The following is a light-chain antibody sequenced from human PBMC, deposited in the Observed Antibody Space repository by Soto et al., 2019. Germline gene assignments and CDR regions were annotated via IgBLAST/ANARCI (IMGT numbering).Light chain of an antibody. V-gene: IGLV2-11*01. Sequence: QSALALPRSVSGSPGQSFTISCTGTISDVGGYNYVSWYQQHPGKAPKLMIYDVSKRPSGVPDRFSGSKYGNTASLTISGLQAEDEADYYCCSYAGSYTLYVFGTGTKVTVL. CDR1: ISDVGGYNY. J-gene: IGLJ1*01. CDR2: DVS. CDR3: CSYAGSYTLYV.